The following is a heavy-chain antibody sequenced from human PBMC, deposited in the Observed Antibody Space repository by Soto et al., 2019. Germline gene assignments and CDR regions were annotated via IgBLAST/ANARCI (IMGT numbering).Heavy chain of an antibody. CDR1: GYSFTGHY. CDR3: ARDYDKSGYDYFDP. CDR2: IDPKSCGT. J-gene: IGHJ5*02. Sequence: ASVKVSCKASGYSFTGHYMQWVRQAPGQGLEWMGWIDPKSCGTKYAQKFQDRVTMTTDTSINTAYMYLSGLTSDDTAVYYCARDYDKSGYDYFDPWGQGTLVTVSS. V-gene: IGHV1-2*02. D-gene: IGHD3-22*01.